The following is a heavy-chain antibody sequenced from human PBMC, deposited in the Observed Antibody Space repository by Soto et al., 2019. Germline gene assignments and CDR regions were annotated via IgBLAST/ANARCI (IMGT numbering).Heavy chain of an antibody. CDR2: IRGNGANR. Sequence: GGSLRLSCVASGFTFSSYGMSWFRQAPGQGLEWVSTIRGNGANRYYADSVKGRFTISRDNSKSTLYLQLDSLRADDTAVYYCAKARPLYYYDSGGYPFHYWGQGTRVTVSS. CDR1: GFTFSSYG. J-gene: IGHJ4*02. V-gene: IGHV3-23*01. D-gene: IGHD3-22*01. CDR3: AKARPLYYYDSGGYPFHY.